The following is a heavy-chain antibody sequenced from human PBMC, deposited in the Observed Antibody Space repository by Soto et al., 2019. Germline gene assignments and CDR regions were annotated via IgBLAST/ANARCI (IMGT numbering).Heavy chain of an antibody. J-gene: IGHJ6*02. Sequence: EVQLVESGGGLVQPGGSLRVSCAASGFTFSRFRMHWVRQAPGMGLVWVSRINSDGSSTNYADSVKGRFTISRDNAKNTLYLQMNSLRAEDTAVYYCARAGGSCSGGSCTHYYFYGIDVWGQGTTVTVSS. D-gene: IGHD2-15*01. CDR3: ARAGGSCSGGSCTHYYFYGIDV. V-gene: IGHV3-74*01. CDR2: INSDGSST. CDR1: GFTFSRFR.